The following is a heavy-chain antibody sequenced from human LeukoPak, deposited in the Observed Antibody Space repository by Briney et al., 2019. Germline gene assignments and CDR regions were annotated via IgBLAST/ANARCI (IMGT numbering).Heavy chain of an antibody. V-gene: IGHV3-23*01. Sequence: PGGCLRLACAASGFNVISYAMSWVSQEPGEWLEWGLGVSGGGGSTYYADSGKGRFNIPRDYSNNTLYLQMNSLRAEDTAVYYCARRDGYSSSPPFDFWGQGTLVTVSS. CDR2: VSGGGGST. J-gene: IGHJ4*02. CDR3: ARRDGYSSSPPFDF. CDR1: GFNVISYA. D-gene: IGHD6-13*01.